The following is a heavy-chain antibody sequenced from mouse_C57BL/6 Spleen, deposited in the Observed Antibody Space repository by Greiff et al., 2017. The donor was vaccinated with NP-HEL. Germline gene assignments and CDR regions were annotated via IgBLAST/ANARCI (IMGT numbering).Heavy chain of an antibody. Sequence: EVMLVESGGDLVKPGGSLKLSCAASGFTFSSYGMSWVRQTPDKRLEWVATISSGGSYTYYPDSVKGRFTISRDNAKNTLYLQMSSLKSEDTAMYYCAILGEYWGKGATLTVSS. J-gene: IGHJ2*01. CDR3: AILGEY. CDR1: GFTFSSYG. D-gene: IGHD3-1*01. CDR2: ISSGGSYT. V-gene: IGHV5-6*02.